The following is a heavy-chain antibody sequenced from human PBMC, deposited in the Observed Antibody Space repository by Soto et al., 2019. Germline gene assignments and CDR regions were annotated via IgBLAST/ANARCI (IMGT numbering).Heavy chain of an antibody. CDR1: GFTFSSYG. D-gene: IGHD2-2*01. Sequence: GGSLRLSCAASGFTFSSYGMHWVRQAPGKGLEWVALIWFDGSDKYYVDSVKGRFTISRDNSKNTVHLQMNSLRVEDTAVYYCARLYCSSSSCYSVGAFDIRGQGTVVTVSS. CDR2: IWFDGSDK. J-gene: IGHJ3*02. CDR3: ARLYCSSSSCYSVGAFDI. V-gene: IGHV3-33*01.